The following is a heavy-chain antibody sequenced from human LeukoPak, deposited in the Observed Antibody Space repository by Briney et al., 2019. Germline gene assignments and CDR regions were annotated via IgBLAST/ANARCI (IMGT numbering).Heavy chain of an antibody. J-gene: IGHJ4*02. Sequence: GASVKVSCKASGGTFSSYAISWVRQAPGQGLEWMGRINPNSGGTNYAQKFQGRVTMTRDTSISTAYMELSRLRSDDTAVYYCARDKRYNFDYWGQGTLVTVSS. V-gene: IGHV1-2*06. CDR2: INPNSGGT. D-gene: IGHD1-14*01. CDR1: GGTFSSYA. CDR3: ARDKRYNFDY.